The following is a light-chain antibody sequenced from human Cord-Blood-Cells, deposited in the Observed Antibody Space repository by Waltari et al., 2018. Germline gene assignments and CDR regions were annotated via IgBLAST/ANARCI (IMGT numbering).Light chain of an antibody. CDR3: QQYNNWPLT. V-gene: IGKV3-15*01. CDR1: QSVSSY. Sequence: EIELTQSPATLSVSPGARATLSCRASQSVSSYLAWYQQKHGKAPRHLIYGASTWATGIPARCSGSGSGTEFTLTISSLQSEDFAVYYCQQYNNWPLTFGGGTKVEIK. CDR2: GAS. J-gene: IGKJ4*02.